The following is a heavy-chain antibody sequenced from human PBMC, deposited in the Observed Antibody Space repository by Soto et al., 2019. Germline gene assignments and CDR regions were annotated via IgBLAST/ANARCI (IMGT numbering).Heavy chain of an antibody. D-gene: IGHD3-22*01. CDR3: ARGNEFTMIVVDYYYGMDV. CDR1: GFTFSSYG. J-gene: IGHJ6*02. Sequence: GGSLRLSCAASGFTFSSYGMHWVRQAPGKGLEWVAVIWYDGSNKYYADSVKGRFTISRDNSKNTLYLKMNSLRAEDTAVYYCARGNEFTMIVVDYYYGMDVWGQGTTVTVSS. V-gene: IGHV3-33*01. CDR2: IWYDGSNK.